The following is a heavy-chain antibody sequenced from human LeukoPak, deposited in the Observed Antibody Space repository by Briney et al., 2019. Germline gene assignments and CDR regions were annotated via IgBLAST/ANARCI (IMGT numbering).Heavy chain of an antibody. CDR2: INPNSGGT. CDR3: ARQYRYRVAGTFAFDI. Sequence: GASVKVSCKASGYTFTGYYMHWVRQAPGQGLEWMGWINPNSGGTNYAQKFQGRVTMTRDTSISTAYMELSRLRSDDTAVYYCARQYRYRVAGTFAFDIWGQGTMVTVSS. CDR1: GYTFTGYY. J-gene: IGHJ3*02. D-gene: IGHD6-19*01. V-gene: IGHV1-2*02.